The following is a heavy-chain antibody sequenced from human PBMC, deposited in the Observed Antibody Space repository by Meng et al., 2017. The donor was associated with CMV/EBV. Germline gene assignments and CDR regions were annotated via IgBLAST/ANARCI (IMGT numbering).Heavy chain of an antibody. CDR3: ANPTGGNSGLGY. J-gene: IGHJ4*02. Sequence: SVKVSCKASGGTFSSYTISWVRQAPGQGLEWMGRIIPILGIANYAQKFQGRVTITADKSTSTAYMELSSLRSEDTAVYYCANPTGGNSGLGYWGQGTLVTVSS. CDR2: IIPILGIA. V-gene: IGHV1-69*02. CDR1: GGTFSSYT. D-gene: IGHD4-23*01.